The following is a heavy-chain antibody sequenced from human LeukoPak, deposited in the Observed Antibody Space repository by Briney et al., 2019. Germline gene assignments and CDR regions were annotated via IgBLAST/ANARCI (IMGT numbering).Heavy chain of an antibody. J-gene: IGHJ5*02. CDR3: ARTRPYYYDSSGSGWSWFDP. Sequence: SETLSLTCTVSGGSISSNSYYWSWIRQPPGKGLEWIGYVYYSGSTNYNPSLKSRVTISVDTSKNQFSLKLSSVTAADTAVYYCARTRPYYYDSSGSGWSWFDPWGQGTLVTVSS. D-gene: IGHD3-22*01. V-gene: IGHV4-61*01. CDR1: GGSISSNSYY. CDR2: VYYSGST.